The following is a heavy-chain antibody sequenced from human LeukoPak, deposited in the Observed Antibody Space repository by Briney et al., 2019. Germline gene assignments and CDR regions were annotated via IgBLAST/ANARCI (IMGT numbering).Heavy chain of an antibody. Sequence: GGSLRLFCAASGFTFTSAWMSWLRQTPEKGLEWVAHMNEDGSGRFYVDSAKGRFTISRDDTQNSVYLQMNSLRVEDTAVYYCAAWFGESVPWGQGTLVTVSS. CDR3: AAWFGESVP. D-gene: IGHD3-10*01. CDR1: GFTFTSAW. V-gene: IGHV3-7*01. CDR2: MNEDGSGR. J-gene: IGHJ5*02.